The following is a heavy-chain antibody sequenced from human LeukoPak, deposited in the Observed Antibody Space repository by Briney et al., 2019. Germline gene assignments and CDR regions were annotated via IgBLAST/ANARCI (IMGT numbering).Heavy chain of an antibody. D-gene: IGHD4-11*01. V-gene: IGHV3-15*01. CDR2: IKSKTDGGIT. J-gene: IGHJ4*02. Sequence: SGGSLRLSCAASGFTFSNAWMSWVRQAPGKGLEWVGRIKSKTDGGITDYAAPVKGRFTISRDDSKNTLYLQMNSLKTEDTAVYYCTTEYRTTVTTGWGQGTLVTVSS. CDR1: GFTFSNAW. CDR3: TTEYRTTVTTG.